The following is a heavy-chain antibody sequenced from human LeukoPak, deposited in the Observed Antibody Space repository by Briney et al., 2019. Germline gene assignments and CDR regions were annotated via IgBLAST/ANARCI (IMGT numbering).Heavy chain of an antibody. CDR1: GGSISSSSYY. CDR2: IYYSGST. CDR3: ARHNDIVVVVAASDDAFDI. V-gene: IGHV4-39*01. J-gene: IGHJ3*02. D-gene: IGHD2-15*01. Sequence: PSETLSLTCTVSGGSISSSSYYWGWLRQPPGQGLEWIGSIYYSGSTYYNPSLKRRVTISVDTSKNQFSLKLSSVTAAGTAVYYCARHNDIVVVVAASDDAFDIWGQGTMVTVSS.